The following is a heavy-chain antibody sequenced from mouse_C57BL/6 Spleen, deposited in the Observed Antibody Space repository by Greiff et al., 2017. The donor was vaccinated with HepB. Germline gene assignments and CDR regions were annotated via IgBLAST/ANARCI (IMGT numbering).Heavy chain of an antibody. CDR1: GYTFTDYN. V-gene: IGHV1-22*01. Sequence: VQLQQSGPELVKPGASVKMSCKASGYTFTDYNMHWVKQSHGKSLEWIGYINPNNGGTSYNQKFKGKATLTVNKSSSTAYMELRSLTSEDSAVYYCARTFYGLYYAMDYWGQGTSVTVSS. CDR2: INPNNGGT. D-gene: IGHD3-1*01. J-gene: IGHJ4*01. CDR3: ARTFYGLYYAMDY.